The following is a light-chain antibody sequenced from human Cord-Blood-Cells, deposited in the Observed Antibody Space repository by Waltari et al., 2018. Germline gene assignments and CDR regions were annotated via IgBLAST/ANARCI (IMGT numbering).Light chain of an antibody. Sequence: EIVLTQSPGTLSLSPGERATLSCRASQSVSSSYLALYQQKPGQAPRLLIYGASSRATGIPGRFSGSGSGTDFTLTISRLEPEDFAVYYCQQYGSSPYTFGQGTKLEIK. CDR3: QQYGSSPYT. V-gene: IGKV3-20*01. J-gene: IGKJ2*01. CDR2: GAS. CDR1: QSVSSSY.